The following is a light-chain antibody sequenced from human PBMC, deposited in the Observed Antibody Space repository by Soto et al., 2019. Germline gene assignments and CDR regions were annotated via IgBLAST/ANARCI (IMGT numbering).Light chain of an antibody. CDR1: QSVSINY. J-gene: IGKJ5*01. CDR3: QQYGSSPIT. Sequence: EIVLTQSPGTLSLSPGERATLSCRASQSVSINYLAWYQQKPGQAPRLLIYGTSSRATGIPDRFSGSGSGTDFTLTISRLEPEDFAVYYCQQYGSSPITFGQGTRLEIK. V-gene: IGKV3-20*01. CDR2: GTS.